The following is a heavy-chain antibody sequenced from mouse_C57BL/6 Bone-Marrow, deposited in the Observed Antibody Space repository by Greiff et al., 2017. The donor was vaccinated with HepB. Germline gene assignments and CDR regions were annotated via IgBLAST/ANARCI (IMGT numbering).Heavy chain of an antibody. CDR1: GYTFTSYG. Sequence: HLHQSVAELARPGASVKLSCKASGYTFTSYGISWVKQRTGQGLEWIGEIYPRSGNTYYNEKFKGKATLTADKSSSTAYMELRSLTSEDSAVYFCARSSCYYAMDYWGQGTSVTVSS. CDR2: IYPRSGNT. J-gene: IGHJ4*01. CDR3: ARSSCYYAMDY. V-gene: IGHV1-81*01.